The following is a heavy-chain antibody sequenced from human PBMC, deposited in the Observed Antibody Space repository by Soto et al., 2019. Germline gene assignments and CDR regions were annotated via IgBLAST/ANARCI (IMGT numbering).Heavy chain of an antibody. CDR2: INPKGGGT. D-gene: IGHD2-21*02. Sequence: QVQLLQSGAEVKKPGASVKVSCKASGYTFIDYYMHWVRQAPGQGPEWMGCINPKGGGTKYAQKFQDWVTMTWDTSISTAYMELNRLTSDDTAVYYCARESVALTKDFDYWGQGTLVTVSS. CDR1: GYTFIDYY. V-gene: IGHV1-2*04. J-gene: IGHJ4*02. CDR3: ARESVALTKDFDY.